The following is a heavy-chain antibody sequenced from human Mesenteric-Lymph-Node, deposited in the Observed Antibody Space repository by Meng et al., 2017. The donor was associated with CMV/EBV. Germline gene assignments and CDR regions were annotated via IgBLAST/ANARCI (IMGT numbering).Heavy chain of an antibody. V-gene: IGHV1-2*06. J-gene: IGHJ4*02. Sequence: SGDTFTGYYMHWVRQAPGQGLEWMGRINPNSGGTNYAQKFQGRVTMTRDTSISTAYMELSRLRSDDTAVYYCARAQYYYGSGSPPSDYWGQGTLVTVSS. CDR3: ARAQYYYGSGSPPSDY. CDR2: INPNSGGT. CDR1: GDTFTGYY. D-gene: IGHD3-10*01.